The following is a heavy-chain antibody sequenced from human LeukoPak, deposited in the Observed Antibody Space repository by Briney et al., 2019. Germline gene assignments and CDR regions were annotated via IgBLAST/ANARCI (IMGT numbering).Heavy chain of an antibody. D-gene: IGHD2-2*01. CDR1: GYSFTSYW. Sequence: GESPKISCKGSGYSFTSYWIGWVRQMPGKGLEWMGIIYPGDSDTRYSPSFQGQVTISADKSISTAYLQWSSLKASDTAMYYCARHEGYCSSTSCYYYYYGMDVWGQGTTVTVSS. J-gene: IGHJ6*02. CDR2: IYPGDSDT. V-gene: IGHV5-51*01. CDR3: ARHEGYCSSTSCYYYYYGMDV.